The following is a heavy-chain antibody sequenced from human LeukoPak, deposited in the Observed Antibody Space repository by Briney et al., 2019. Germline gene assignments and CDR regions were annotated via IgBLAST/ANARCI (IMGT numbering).Heavy chain of an antibody. CDR3: ARKSAAAGTFDY. CDR2: MNPNSGNT. D-gene: IGHD6-13*01. CDR1: GYTFTSYD. J-gene: IGHJ4*02. V-gene: IGHV1-8*01. Sequence: ASVKDSCKASGYTFTSYDINWVRQATGQGLEWMGWMNPNSGNTGYAQKFQGRVTMTRNTSISTAYMELSSLRSEDTAVYYCARKSAAAGTFDYWGQGTLVTVSS.